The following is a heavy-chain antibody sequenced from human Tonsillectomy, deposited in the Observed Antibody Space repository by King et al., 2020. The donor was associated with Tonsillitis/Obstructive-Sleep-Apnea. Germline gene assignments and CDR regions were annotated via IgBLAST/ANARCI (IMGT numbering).Heavy chain of an antibody. CDR3: ARTHEVEPTEYHFDY. D-gene: IGHD1-26*01. J-gene: IGHJ4*02. CDR2: IFSNDEK. Sequence: VTLKESGPVVVKPTDTLTLTCTVSGFSVSNARMGVSWIRQPPGKALEWLAHIFSNDEKSYNKSLRSRLTISRETSKSQVVLTMTNMDPVDTATYYCARTHEVEPTEYHFDYWGQGPLVPVSS. CDR1: GFSVSNARMG. V-gene: IGHV2-26*01.